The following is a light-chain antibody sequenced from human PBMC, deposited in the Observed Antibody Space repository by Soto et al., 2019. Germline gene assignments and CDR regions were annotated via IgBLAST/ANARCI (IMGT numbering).Light chain of an antibody. Sequence: EIVMTQTPLSLSVTPGQPASISCKSSESLLSTNGKTELYWYMQKPGQPPQLLMFEVSNRFSGVADRVSGSGSGTDFTLKISRVEAEDIGVYYCMQTIQLPRTFGRGTKVEIK. CDR1: ESLLSTNGKTE. CDR2: EVS. CDR3: MQTIQLPRT. J-gene: IGKJ4*02. V-gene: IGKV2D-29*01.